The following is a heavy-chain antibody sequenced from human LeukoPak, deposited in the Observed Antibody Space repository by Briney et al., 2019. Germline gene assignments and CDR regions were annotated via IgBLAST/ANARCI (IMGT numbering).Heavy chain of an antibody. D-gene: IGHD3-10*01. J-gene: IGHJ6*02. CDR3: ARDIHEGSYYGSGSSIENYGMDV. CDR1: GFTFSSYA. Sequence: GGSLRLSCAASGFTFSSYAMHWVRQAPGKGLEYVSAISSNGGSTYYANSVKGRFTISRDNSKNTLYLQMGSLRAEDMAVYYCARDIHEGSYYGSGSSIENYGMDVWGQGTTVTVSS. V-gene: IGHV3-64*01. CDR2: ISSNGGST.